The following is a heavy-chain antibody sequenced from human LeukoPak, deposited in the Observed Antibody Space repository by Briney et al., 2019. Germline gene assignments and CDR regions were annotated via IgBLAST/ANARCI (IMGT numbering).Heavy chain of an antibody. D-gene: IGHD3-9*01. Sequence: GSLRLSCPASGFSFGTHGMSWVRQGPGKGLEWVSALDGSGASIYYTDSVKGRFTISRDNSKNTLFLQMNSLRTEDTAVYYCAKDSPILTVWGQGSMVTVSS. CDR1: GFSFGTHG. V-gene: IGHV3-23*01. J-gene: IGHJ3*01. CDR3: AKDSPILTV. CDR2: LDGSGASI.